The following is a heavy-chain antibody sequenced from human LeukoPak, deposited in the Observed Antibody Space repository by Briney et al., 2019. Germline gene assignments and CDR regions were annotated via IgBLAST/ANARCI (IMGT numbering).Heavy chain of an antibody. V-gene: IGHV5-51*01. Sequence: GESLKISCKGSGYSFANYWLGWVRQMPGKGLEWMGIIYPGDSDTRYSPSFQGQVTISADKSISTAYLQWSSLKASDTAMYYCATIRSGVIDDAFDIWGQGTMVTVSS. D-gene: IGHD3-16*02. CDR3: ATIRSGVIDDAFDI. CDR1: GYSFANYW. CDR2: IYPGDSDT. J-gene: IGHJ3*02.